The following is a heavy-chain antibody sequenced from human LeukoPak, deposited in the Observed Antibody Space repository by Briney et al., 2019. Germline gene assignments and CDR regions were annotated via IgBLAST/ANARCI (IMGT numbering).Heavy chain of an antibody. CDR1: GGTFKSYS. CDR3: VINFGSSSGDY. D-gene: IGHD6-6*01. J-gene: IGHJ4*02. Sequence: SVKVSCKASGGTFKSYSMTWVRQAPGQELEWMGGILPVLGTSDHSQKFRDRFTITTDESTSTAYMYLSNLTTEDTAVYYCVINFGSSSGDYWGQGILVTVSS. CDR2: ILPVLGTS. V-gene: IGHV1-69*05.